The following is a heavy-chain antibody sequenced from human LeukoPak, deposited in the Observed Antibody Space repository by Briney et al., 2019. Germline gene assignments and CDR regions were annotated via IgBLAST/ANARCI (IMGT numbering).Heavy chain of an antibody. CDR1: GGSISSYY. V-gene: IGHV4-59*01. CDR2: IYYSGST. J-gene: IGHJ3*02. CDR3: ARSAASQYYDFWSGYSHDAFDI. Sequence: SETLSLTCTVSGGSISSYYWSWIRQPPGKGLEWIGYIYYSGSTNYNPSLKSRVTISVHTSKNQFSLKLSSVTAADTAVYYCARSAASQYYDFWSGYSHDAFDIWGQGTMVTVSS. D-gene: IGHD3-3*01.